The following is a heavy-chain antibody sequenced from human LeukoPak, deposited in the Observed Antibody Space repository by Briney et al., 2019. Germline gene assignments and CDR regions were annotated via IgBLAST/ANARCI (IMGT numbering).Heavy chain of an antibody. CDR3: ARHVRQQLPPKVFDY. Sequence: SETLSLTCTVSGGSISSGIYYWGWIRQPPGKGLEWIGSIYYSGNTYYNPSLKGRVTISVDTSKNQLSLKLNSVTAADTAVYYCARHVRQQLPPKVFDYWGQGTLVTVSS. CDR1: GGSISSGIYY. CDR2: IYYSGNT. V-gene: IGHV4-39*01. D-gene: IGHD6-13*01. J-gene: IGHJ4*02.